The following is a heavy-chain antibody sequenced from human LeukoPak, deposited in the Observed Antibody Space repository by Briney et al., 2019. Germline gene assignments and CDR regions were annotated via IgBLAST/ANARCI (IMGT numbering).Heavy chain of an antibody. J-gene: IGHJ4*02. V-gene: IGHV4-30-2*01. D-gene: IGHD3-22*01. Sequence: SETLSLTCAVSGGSISSGGYSWSWIRQPPGKGLEWIGYIYHSGSTYYNPSLKSRVTISVDRSKNQFSLKLSSVTAADTAVYYCARGPMTYYYDSSGYYLDYWGQGTLVTVSS. CDR3: ARGPMTYYYDSSGYYLDY. CDR2: IYHSGST. CDR1: GGSISSGGYS.